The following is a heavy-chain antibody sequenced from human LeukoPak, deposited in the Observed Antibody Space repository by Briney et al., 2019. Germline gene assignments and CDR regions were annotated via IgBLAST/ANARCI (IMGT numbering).Heavy chain of an antibody. Sequence: PSETLSLTCTVSIDSISSGDYYWSWIRQPPGKGLEWIGYIYHGVSTFYNPSLKSRVTISVGRSKNQFSLNLSSVTAADAAVYYCARDPASGYFDYWGQGTRVTVSS. CDR2: IYHGVST. CDR1: IDSISSGDYY. J-gene: IGHJ4*02. CDR3: ARDPASGYFDY. V-gene: IGHV4-30-2*01. D-gene: IGHD2-2*01.